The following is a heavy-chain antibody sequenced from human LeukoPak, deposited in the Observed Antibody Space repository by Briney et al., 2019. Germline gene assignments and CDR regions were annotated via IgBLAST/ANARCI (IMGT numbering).Heavy chain of an antibody. D-gene: IGHD5-24*01. CDR1: GYTFTSYY. J-gene: IGHJ4*02. V-gene: IGHV1-46*01. Sequence: ASVKVSCKASGYTFTSYYMHWVRQAPGQGLEWMGIINPSGGSTSYAQKFQGRVTMTRDMSTSTVYMELSSLRSEDTAVYYCVREGDGYNYLSDWGQGTLVTVSS. CDR3: VREGDGYNYLSD. CDR2: INPSGGST.